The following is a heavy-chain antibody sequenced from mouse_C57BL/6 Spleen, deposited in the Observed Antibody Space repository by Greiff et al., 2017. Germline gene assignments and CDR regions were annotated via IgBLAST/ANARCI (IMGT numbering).Heavy chain of an antibody. V-gene: IGHV1-39*01. J-gene: IGHJ3*01. CDR2: INPNYGTT. CDR3: ARDYGSSSWFAY. CDR1: GYSFTDYY. D-gene: IGHD1-1*01. Sequence: VQLKESGPELVKPGASVKLSCKASGYSFTDYYMHWVKQSNGKSLEWIGVINPNYGTTSYNQKFKGKATLTVDQSSSTSYMQLNSLTSEDSAVYYCARDYGSSSWFAYWGQGTLVTVSA.